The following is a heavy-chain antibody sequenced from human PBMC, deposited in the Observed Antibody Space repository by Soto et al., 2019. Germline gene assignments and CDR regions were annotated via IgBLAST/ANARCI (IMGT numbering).Heavy chain of an antibody. CDR3: AKSSGWWEGSAFDI. CDR1: GFTFNNYG. D-gene: IGHD6-19*01. CDR2: ISGSGGST. V-gene: IGHV3-23*01. Sequence: GGSLRLSCAASGFTFNNYGMHWVRQAPGKGLEWVSAISGSGGSTYYADSVKGRFTISRDNSKNTLYLQMNSLRAEDTAVYYCAKSSGWWEGSAFDIWGQGTMVTVSS. J-gene: IGHJ3*02.